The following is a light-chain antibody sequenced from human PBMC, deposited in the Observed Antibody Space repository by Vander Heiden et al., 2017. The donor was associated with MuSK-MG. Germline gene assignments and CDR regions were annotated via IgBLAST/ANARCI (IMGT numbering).Light chain of an antibody. CDR1: QSVRSY. V-gene: IGKV3-11*01. CDR3: QRRRDWPPMYT. Sequence: EIVFTQSPPTLSLSPGERATLSCKTSQSVRSYLAWYQQKPGQAPRLVIYDTSKRATGIPARFSGSGSGTDFTLTISSREPEDAAVYYCQRRRDWPPMYTFGQGTKLEI. CDR2: DTS. J-gene: IGKJ2*01.